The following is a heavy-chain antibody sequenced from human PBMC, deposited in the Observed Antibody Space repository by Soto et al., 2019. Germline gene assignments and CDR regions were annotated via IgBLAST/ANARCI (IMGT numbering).Heavy chain of an antibody. CDR1: GGSISSYY. CDR3: ATMGESDGH. V-gene: IGHV4-59*01. CDR2: IYYSGST. D-gene: IGHD2-21*02. J-gene: IGHJ4*02. Sequence: SDTLSLTCTVSGGSISSYYWSWIRQPPGKGLEWIGYIYYSGSTNYNPSLKSRVTISVDTSKNQFSLKLSSVTAADTAVYYCATMGESDGHWGQGTLVTVSS.